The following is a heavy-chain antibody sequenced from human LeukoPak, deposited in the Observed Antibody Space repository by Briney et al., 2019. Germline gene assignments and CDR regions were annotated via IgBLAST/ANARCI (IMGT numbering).Heavy chain of an antibody. V-gene: IGHV3-74*01. CDR3: ARLAPQPTSY. D-gene: IGHD2-2*01. J-gene: IGHJ4*02. CDR2: INSDGSAT. Sequence: GGSLRLSCAASGFTFSSYWMYWVRQAPGKGLVCVSCINSDGSATNYADSVKGRFTISRDNAKNTLYLQMNSLRVEDAAIYYCARLAPQPTSYWGQGTLVTVSS. CDR1: GFTFSSYW.